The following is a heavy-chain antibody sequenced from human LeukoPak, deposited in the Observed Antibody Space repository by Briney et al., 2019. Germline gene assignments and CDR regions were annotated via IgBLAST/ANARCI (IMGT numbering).Heavy chain of an antibody. CDR3: ARDRQWLVPVGAFDM. J-gene: IGHJ3*02. CDR2: IYYSGST. D-gene: IGHD6-19*01. CDR1: GGSISSGGYS. V-gene: IGHV4-30-2*01. Sequence: SETLSLTCAVSGGSISSGGYSWSWIRQPPGKGLEWIGSIYYSGSTYYKPSLKSRVTISIDTSKNQFSLKLISVTAADTAVYYCARDRQWLVPVGAFDMWGQGTMVTVSS.